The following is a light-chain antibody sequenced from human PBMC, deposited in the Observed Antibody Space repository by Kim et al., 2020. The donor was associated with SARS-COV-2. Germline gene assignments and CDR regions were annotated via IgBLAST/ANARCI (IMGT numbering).Light chain of an antibody. V-gene: IGKV3-11*01. J-gene: IGKJ5*01. CDR2: EAS. CDR3: QLRTNWPPGFT. CDR1: QSVSSY. Sequence: PGERATLSCRARQSVSSYLAWYQHTPGQAPRLLIYEASYRASGIPARFSGSGSGTDFTLTISSLEPEDFAIYYCQLRTNWPPGFTFGQGTRLEIK.